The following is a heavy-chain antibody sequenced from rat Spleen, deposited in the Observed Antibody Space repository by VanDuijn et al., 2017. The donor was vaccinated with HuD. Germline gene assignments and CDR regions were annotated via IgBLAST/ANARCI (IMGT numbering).Heavy chain of an antibody. CDR2: ISYDGSST. CDR3: ASTPWGSLPFDY. V-gene: IGHV5-7*01. CDR1: GFTFSDYN. J-gene: IGHJ2*01. D-gene: IGHD4-3*01. Sequence: EVQLVESGGGLVQPGRSLKLSCAASGFTFSDYNMAWVRQAPKKGLEWVATISYDGSSTYYRDSVKGRFTISRDNAKSTLYLQMDSPRSEDTATYYCASTPWGSLPFDYWGQGVMVTVSS.